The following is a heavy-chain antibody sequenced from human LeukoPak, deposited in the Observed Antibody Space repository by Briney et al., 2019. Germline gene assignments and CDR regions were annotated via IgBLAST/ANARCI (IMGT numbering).Heavy chain of an antibody. CDR1: GFTFSSYA. CDR3: ARPRGYCSGGSCHNYYYGMDV. Sequence: GGSLRLSCAASGFTFSSYAMHWVRQAPGKGLEWVAVIPYDGSNEYYADSVKGRSTISRDNSKSTLYLQMNSLRAEDTAVYYCARPRGYCSGGSCHNYYYGMDVWGKGTTVTVSS. CDR2: IPYDGSNE. D-gene: IGHD2-15*01. J-gene: IGHJ6*04. V-gene: IGHV3-30*04.